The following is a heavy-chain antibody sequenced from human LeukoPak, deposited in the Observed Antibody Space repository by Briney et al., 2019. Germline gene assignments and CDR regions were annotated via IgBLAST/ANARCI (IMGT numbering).Heavy chain of an antibody. CDR2: IYYSGST. CDR3: ARLVAWFDP. CDR1: GGSISSYY. Sequence: PSETLSLTCLVSGGSISSYYWSWIRQPPGKGLEWIEYIYYSGSTNYNPSLKSRVTISVDTSKNQFSLKLSSVTAADTAVYYCARLVAWFDPWGQGTLVTVSS. V-gene: IGHV4-59*08. J-gene: IGHJ5*02. D-gene: IGHD2-15*01.